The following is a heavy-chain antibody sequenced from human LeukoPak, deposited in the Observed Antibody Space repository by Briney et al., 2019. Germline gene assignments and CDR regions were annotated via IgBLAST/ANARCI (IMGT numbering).Heavy chain of an antibody. V-gene: IGHV3-30-3*01. J-gene: IGHJ6*02. CDR2: ISYDGSNK. D-gene: IGHD6-13*01. CDR1: GFTFSSCA. Sequence: GGSLRLSCAASGFTFSSCAMHWVRQAPGKGLEWVAVISYDGSNKYYADSVKGRFTISRDNSKNTLYLQMNSLRAEDTAVYYCARDFISSSWYAYYYYGMDVWGQGTTVTVSS. CDR3: ARDFISSSWYAYYYYGMDV.